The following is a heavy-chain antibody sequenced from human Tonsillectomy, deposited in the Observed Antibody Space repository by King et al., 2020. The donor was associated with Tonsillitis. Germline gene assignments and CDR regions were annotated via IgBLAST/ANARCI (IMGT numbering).Heavy chain of an antibody. CDR1: GFTFSSYS. Sequence: VQLVESGGGPVKPGGSLRLSCAASGFTFSSYSMNWVRQAPGKGLEWVSSISSSSSYIYYADSVKGRFTISRDNAKNSLYLQMNSLRAEDTAVYYCQTGHYYDSSGYYRAFDIWGQGTMVTVSS. CDR3: QTGHYYDSSGYYRAFDI. J-gene: IGHJ3*02. V-gene: IGHV3-21*01. D-gene: IGHD3-22*01. CDR2: ISSSSSYI.